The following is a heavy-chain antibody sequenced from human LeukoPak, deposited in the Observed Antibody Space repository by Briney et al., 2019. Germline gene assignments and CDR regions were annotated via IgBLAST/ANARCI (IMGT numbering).Heavy chain of an antibody. CDR1: GGSFSGYY. D-gene: IGHD5-18*01. J-gene: IGHJ4*02. CDR2: INHSGST. Sequence: NTSETLSLTCAVYGGSFSGYYWSWIRQPPGKGLEWIGEINHSGSTNYNPSLKSRVTISVDTSKNQFSLKLSSVTAADTAVYYCARGDTAMVTVDYWGQGTLVTVSS. CDR3: ARGDTAMVTVDY. V-gene: IGHV4-34*01.